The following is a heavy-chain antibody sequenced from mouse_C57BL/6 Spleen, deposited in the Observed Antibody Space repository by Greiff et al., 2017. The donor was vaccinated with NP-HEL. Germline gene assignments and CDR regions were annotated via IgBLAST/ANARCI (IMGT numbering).Heavy chain of an antibody. CDR2: IYPGDGDT. CDR1: GYAFSSSW. Sequence: QVQLQQSGPELVKPGASVKISCKASGYAFSSSWMNWVKQRPGKGLEWIGRIYPGDGDTNYNGKFKGKATLTADKSSSTAYMQLSSLTSEDSAVYFCARDSTMITHFDYWGQGTTLTVSS. D-gene: IGHD2-4*01. CDR3: ARDSTMITHFDY. J-gene: IGHJ2*01. V-gene: IGHV1-82*01.